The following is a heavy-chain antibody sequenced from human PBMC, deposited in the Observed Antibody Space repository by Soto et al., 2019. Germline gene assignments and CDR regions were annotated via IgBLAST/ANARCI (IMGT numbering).Heavy chain of an antibody. J-gene: IGHJ4*02. V-gene: IGHV4-39*02. CDR1: GGPIRSSSHY. CDR2: IDESGDF. CDR3: AREGGYVDY. D-gene: IGHD1-1*01. Sequence: SETLSLTCTVSGGPIRSSSHYWGWIRQSPGTGLEWIGSIDESGDFYYNPSLKSRVTISVDTSKNQFSLKLISVTGADSAIYYCAREGGYVDYWGQGTLVTVSS.